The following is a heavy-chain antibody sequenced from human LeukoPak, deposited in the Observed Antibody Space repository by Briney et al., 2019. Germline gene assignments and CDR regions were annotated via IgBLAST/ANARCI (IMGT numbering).Heavy chain of an antibody. Sequence: GGSLRLSCAASGFTFSSYWMSWVRQAPGKGLEWVANKKQDGSEKYYVDSVKGRFTISRDNAKNSLYLQMNSLRAEDTAVYYCARGDYYGSGSYSTHGYWGQGTLVTVAS. D-gene: IGHD3-10*01. V-gene: IGHV3-7*01. CDR1: GFTFSSYW. CDR3: ARGDYYGSGSYSTHGY. CDR2: KKQDGSEK. J-gene: IGHJ4*02.